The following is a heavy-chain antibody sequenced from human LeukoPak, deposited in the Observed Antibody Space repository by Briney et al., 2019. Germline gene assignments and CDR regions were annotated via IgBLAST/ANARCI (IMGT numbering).Heavy chain of an antibody. CDR2: INHSGST. D-gene: IGHD2-2*01. CDR1: GGSFSGYY. CDR3: ARGSADILDY. J-gene: IGHJ4*02. V-gene: IGHV4-34*01. Sequence: SETLSLTCAVYGGSFSGYYWSWIRQPPGKGLEWIGEINHSGSTNYNPSFKSRVTISVDTSKNQFSLKLSSVTAADTAVYYCARGSADILDYWGQGTLVTASS.